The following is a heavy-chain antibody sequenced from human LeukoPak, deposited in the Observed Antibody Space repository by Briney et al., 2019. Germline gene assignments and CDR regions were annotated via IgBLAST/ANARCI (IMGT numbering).Heavy chain of an antibody. D-gene: IGHD3-16*01. V-gene: IGHV1-18*01. CDR1: GYTFTSYG. Sequence: ASVKVSCKASGYTFTSYGISWVRQAPGQGLEWMGWISAYNGNTNYAQKLQGRVTMTTDTSTSTAHMELRSLRSDDTAVYYCGRWGPSPAAEYFQHWGQGTLVTVSS. CDR3: GRWGPSPAAEYFQH. CDR2: ISAYNGNT. J-gene: IGHJ1*01.